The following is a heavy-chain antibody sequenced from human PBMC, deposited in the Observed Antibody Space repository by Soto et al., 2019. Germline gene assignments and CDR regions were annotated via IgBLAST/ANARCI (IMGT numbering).Heavy chain of an antibody. V-gene: IGHV5-51*01. CDR3: ARPRDNWNSHSFDY. CDR2: IYPGDSDT. D-gene: IGHD1-7*01. CDR1: GYGFPSYW. Sequence: LKISCKGSGYGFPSYWIGWVRQMPGKGLEWMGIIYPGDSDTRYSPSFQGQVTISADKSISTAYLQWSSLKASDTAMYYCARPRDNWNSHSFDYWGQGTLVTVSS. J-gene: IGHJ4*02.